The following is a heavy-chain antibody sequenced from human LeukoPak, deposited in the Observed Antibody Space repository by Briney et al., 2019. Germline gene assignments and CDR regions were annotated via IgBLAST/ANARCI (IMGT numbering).Heavy chain of an antibody. Sequence: SETLSLTCTVSRYSISSGYYWGWIRQPPGKGLEWIGSINHSGSTYYNPSLKSRVTISVDTSKNQFPLKMNSATAADTAVYYCARQREEAAGPFVLDHWGPGTLVTVSS. D-gene: IGHD6-13*01. V-gene: IGHV4-38-2*02. CDR3: ARQREEAAGPFVLDH. CDR1: RYSISSGYY. J-gene: IGHJ5*02. CDR2: INHSGST.